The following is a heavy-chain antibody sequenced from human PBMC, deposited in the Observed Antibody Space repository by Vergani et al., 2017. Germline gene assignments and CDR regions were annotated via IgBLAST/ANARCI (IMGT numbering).Heavy chain of an antibody. CDR1: GYTLTELS. V-gene: IGHV1-24*01. CDR3: AFSPGQMATITWIDAFDI. Sequence: QVQLVQSGAEVKKPGASVKVSCKVSGYTLTELSMHWVRQAPGKGLEWMGGFDPEDGETIYAQKFQGRVTMTEDTSTDTAYMELSSLRSEDTAVYYCAFSPGQMATITWIDAFDIWGQGTMVTVSS. J-gene: IGHJ3*02. CDR2: FDPEDGET. D-gene: IGHD5-24*01.